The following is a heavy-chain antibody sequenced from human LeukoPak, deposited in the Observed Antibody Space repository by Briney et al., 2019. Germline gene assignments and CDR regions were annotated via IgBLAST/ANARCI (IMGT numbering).Heavy chain of an antibody. CDR2: IYHSGST. CDR1: GGSISSSNW. CDR3: ARGFYGDYVFDY. J-gene: IGHJ4*02. D-gene: IGHD4-17*01. Sequence: PSETLSLTCAVSGGSISSSNWWSWVRQPPGKGLEWIGEIYHSGSTNYDPSLKSRVTTSVDKSKNQFSLNLSSVTAADTAVYYCARGFYGDYVFDYWGQGTLVTVSS. V-gene: IGHV4-4*02.